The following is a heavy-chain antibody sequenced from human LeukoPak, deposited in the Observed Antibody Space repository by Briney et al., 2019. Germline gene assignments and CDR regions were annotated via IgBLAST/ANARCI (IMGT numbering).Heavy chain of an antibody. J-gene: IGHJ3*02. V-gene: IGHV3-23*01. CDR2: ISGSGGST. Sequence: GGSLRLSCAASGFTFSSYAMSWVRQAPGKGLERVSAISGSGGSTYYADSVKGRFTISRDNSKNTLYLQMNSLRAEDTAVYYCAKTYYDFWSPDAFDIWGQGTMVTVSS. CDR1: GFTFSSYA. CDR3: AKTYYDFWSPDAFDI. D-gene: IGHD3-3*01.